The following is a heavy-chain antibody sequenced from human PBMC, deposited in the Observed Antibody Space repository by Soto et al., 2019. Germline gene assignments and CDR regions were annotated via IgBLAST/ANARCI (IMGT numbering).Heavy chain of an antibody. CDR3: ARDLRRWELLGGGYYGMDV. D-gene: IGHD1-26*01. CDR2: ISAYNGNT. V-gene: IGHV1-18*01. J-gene: IGHJ6*02. Sequence: QVQLVQSGAEVKKPGASVKVSCKASAYTFTSYGISWVRQAPGQGLEWMGWISAYNGNTNYAQKLQDRVTMTTDTSTSTAYMELRSLRSDDTAVNYCARDLRRWELLGGGYYGMDVWGQGTTVTVSS. CDR1: AYTFTSYG.